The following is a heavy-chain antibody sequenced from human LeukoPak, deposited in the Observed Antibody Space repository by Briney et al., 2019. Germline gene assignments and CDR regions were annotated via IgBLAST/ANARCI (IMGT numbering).Heavy chain of an antibody. J-gene: IGHJ4*02. D-gene: IGHD3-16*01. Sequence: SETLSLTCTVSGGSISSYYWGWIRQPPGKGLEWIGSIYHSGSTYYNPSLKSRVTISVDTSKNQFSLKLSSVTAADTAVYYCAREGHAGGHFDYWGQGTLVTVSS. CDR2: IYHSGST. V-gene: IGHV4-38-2*02. CDR1: GGSISSYY. CDR3: AREGHAGGHFDY.